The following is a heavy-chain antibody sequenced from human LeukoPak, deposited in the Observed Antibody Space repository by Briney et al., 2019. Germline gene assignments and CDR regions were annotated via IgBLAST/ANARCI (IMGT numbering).Heavy chain of an antibody. Sequence: SETVSLTCTVSSGSISYHYWSWIRQPPGKGLEWIGYIYYDGSTNSNPSLQSRVTISVDTSKNQFSLKLNPVTAADTAVYYCARDRDSSGRFDAFDIWGQGTMVTVSS. V-gene: IGHV4-59*11. D-gene: IGHD6-19*01. CDR1: SGSISYHY. J-gene: IGHJ3*02. CDR2: IYYDGST. CDR3: ARDRDSSGRFDAFDI.